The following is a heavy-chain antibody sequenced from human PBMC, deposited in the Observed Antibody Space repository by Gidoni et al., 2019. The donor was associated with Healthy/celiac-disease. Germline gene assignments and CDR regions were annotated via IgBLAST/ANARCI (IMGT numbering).Heavy chain of an antibody. J-gene: IGHJ4*02. V-gene: IGHV3-7*03. Sequence: EVQLVESGGGLVQPGGSLRLYCAASGFTFSSYWMSWVRQAPGKGLEWVANIKQDGSEKYYVDSVKGRFTISRDNAKNSLYLQMNSLRAEDTAVYYCARVGEDYVWGSYRYPDYWGQGTLVTVSS. D-gene: IGHD3-16*02. CDR1: GFTFSSYW. CDR2: IKQDGSEK. CDR3: ARVGEDYVWGSYRYPDY.